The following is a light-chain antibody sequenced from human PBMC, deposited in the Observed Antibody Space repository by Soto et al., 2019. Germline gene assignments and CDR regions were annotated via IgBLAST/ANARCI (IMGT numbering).Light chain of an antibody. CDR3: SSYTTSNTLV. J-gene: IGLJ1*01. Sequence: QSALTQPASVSGSPGQSITISCTGTSSDVGDYVSWYQKHPGKAPKALIYEVSNRPSGVSNRFSGSKSGNTASLTISGLQAEDEADYYCSSYTTSNTLVFGPGTKLTVL. V-gene: IGLV2-14*01. CDR1: SSDVGDY. CDR2: EVS.